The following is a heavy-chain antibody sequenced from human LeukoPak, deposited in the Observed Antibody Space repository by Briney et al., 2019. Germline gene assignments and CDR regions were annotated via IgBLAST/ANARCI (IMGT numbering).Heavy chain of an antibody. CDR1: GDSVSSNSAA. V-gene: IGHV6-1*01. CDR3: VYSSSSPYYYGMDV. D-gene: IGHD6-6*01. J-gene: IGHJ6*02. Sequence: SQTLSLTCAVSGDSVSSNSAAWNWIRQSPSRGLEWLGRTYYRSKWYNDYAVSVKSRITINPDTSKNQFSLQLNSVTPEDTAVYYCVYSSSSPYYYGMDVWGQGTTVTVSS. CDR2: TYYRSKWYN.